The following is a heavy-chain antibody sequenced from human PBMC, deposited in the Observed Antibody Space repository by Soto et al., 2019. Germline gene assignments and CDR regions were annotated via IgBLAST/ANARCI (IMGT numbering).Heavy chain of an antibody. Sequence: VQLGEFGGGLVQPGGSLRLSCATSGFILSDCAMNWVRQAPGKGLEWVSYISSSSSVIDYADSVKGRFTVSRDNARNSLYLQMNSLRAEDTAVYYCARDLSWGSNWYYYMDVWGKGTTVTVSS. CDR1: GFILSDCA. D-gene: IGHD7-27*01. CDR3: ARDLSWGSNWYYYMDV. V-gene: IGHV3-48*01. CDR2: ISSSSSVI. J-gene: IGHJ6*03.